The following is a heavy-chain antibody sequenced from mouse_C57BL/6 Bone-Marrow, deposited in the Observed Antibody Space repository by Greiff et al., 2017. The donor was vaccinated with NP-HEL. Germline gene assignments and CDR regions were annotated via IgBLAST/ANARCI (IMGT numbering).Heavy chain of an antibody. Sequence: EVQLVESEGGLVQPGSSMKLSCTASGFTFSDYYMAWVRQVPEKGLEWVANINYDGSSTYYLDSLKSRFIISRDNAKNILYLQMSSLKSEDTATYYCARDRRTGAMDYWGQGTSVTVSS. CDR2: INYDGSST. J-gene: IGHJ4*01. CDR3: ARDRRTGAMDY. CDR1: GFTFSDYY. V-gene: IGHV5-16*01.